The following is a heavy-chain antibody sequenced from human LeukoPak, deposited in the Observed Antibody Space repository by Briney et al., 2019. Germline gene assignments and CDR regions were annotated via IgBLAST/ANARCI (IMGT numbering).Heavy chain of an antibody. J-gene: IGHJ4*02. CDR3: AREYGSRQGGFDY. CDR2: IYYSGST. Sequence: SETLSLTCTVSGGSISSYYWSWIRQPPGKGLEWIGYIYYSGSTNYNPSLKSRVTISVDKSKNQFSLKLSSVTAADTAVYYCAREYGSRQGGFDYWGQGTLVTVSS. CDR1: GGSISSYY. V-gene: IGHV4-59*12. D-gene: IGHD3-10*01.